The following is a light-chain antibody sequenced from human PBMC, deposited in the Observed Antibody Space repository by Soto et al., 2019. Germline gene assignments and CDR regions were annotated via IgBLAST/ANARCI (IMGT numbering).Light chain of an antibody. Sequence: EIVMTQSPATLSVSPGERATLSCRASQSVSSNLAWYQQKPGQGPRLLIYGASTRAAGIPDRFSGSGSGTDFTLTITRLEPEDSAVYFCQQYTGPPTTFGQGTRLEIK. J-gene: IGKJ5*01. V-gene: IGKV3D-15*01. CDR3: QQYTGPPTT. CDR1: QSVSSN. CDR2: GAS.